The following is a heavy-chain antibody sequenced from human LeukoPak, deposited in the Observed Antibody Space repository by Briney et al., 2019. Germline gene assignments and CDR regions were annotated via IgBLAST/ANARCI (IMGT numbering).Heavy chain of an antibody. CDR3: ARDSPDPDITMIVVD. D-gene: IGHD3-22*01. V-gene: IGHV1-18*01. Sequence: EASVKVSCKASGYTFTSYGISWVRQAPGQGLEWMGWISAYNGNTNYAQKLQGRVTMTTDTSTSTAYMELRSLRSDDTAVYYCARDSPDPDITMIVVDWGQGTLVTVSS. CDR1: GYTFTSYG. J-gene: IGHJ4*02. CDR2: ISAYNGNT.